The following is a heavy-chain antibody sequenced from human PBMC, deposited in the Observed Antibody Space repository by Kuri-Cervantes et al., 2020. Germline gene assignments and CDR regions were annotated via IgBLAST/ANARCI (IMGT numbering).Heavy chain of an antibody. J-gene: IGHJ6*02. D-gene: IGHD5-12*01. Sequence: GESLKISCAASGFTFSSYAMHWVRQAPGKGLEWVAVIWYDGSNKYYADSVKGRFTTSRDNSKNTLYLQMNSLRAEDTAVYYCARGGYSGYDFFGVLEGDGMDVWGQGTTVTVSS. CDR1: GFTFSSYA. CDR2: IWYDGSNK. V-gene: IGHV3-30*04. CDR3: ARGGYSGYDFFGVLEGDGMDV.